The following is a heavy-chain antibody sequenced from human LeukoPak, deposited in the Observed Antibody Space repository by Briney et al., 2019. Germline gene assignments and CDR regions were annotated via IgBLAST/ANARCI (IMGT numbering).Heavy chain of an antibody. CDR1: GFTFSSYA. V-gene: IGHV3-23*01. J-gene: IGHJ4*02. D-gene: IGHD3-16*01. CDR3: ARGGLLGPDY. Sequence: GGSLRLSCAASGFTFSSYAMTWVRQAPGKGLRWVSTISGSGGSTYYADSVAGRFTISRGNSRDTLYLQMNSLRADDTAVYFCARGGLLGPDYWGQGTLVTVSS. CDR2: ISGSGGST.